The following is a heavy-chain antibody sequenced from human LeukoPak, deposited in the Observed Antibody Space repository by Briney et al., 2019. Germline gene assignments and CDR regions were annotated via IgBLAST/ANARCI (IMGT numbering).Heavy chain of an antibody. CDR2: IIPRFGTA. D-gene: IGHD2-2*02. V-gene: IGHV1-69*13. CDR3: ARDRPGRYCSSTSCYTASPFDP. Sequence: ASVKVSCKASGYTFTSYVISWVRQAPGQGLEWMGGIIPRFGTANYAQKFQGRVTITADESTSTANMELNGLRSEDTAVYYCARDRPGRYCSSTSCYTASPFDPWGQGTLVTVSS. CDR1: GYTFTSYV. J-gene: IGHJ5*02.